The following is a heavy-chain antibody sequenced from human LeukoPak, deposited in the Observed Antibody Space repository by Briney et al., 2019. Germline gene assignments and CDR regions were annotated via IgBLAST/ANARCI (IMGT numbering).Heavy chain of an antibody. D-gene: IGHD2-15*01. V-gene: IGHV3-23*01. CDR3: AKRADGCSGVSCYYYYMDV. CDR2: ISGVGDST. CDR1: GFTFSNYA. J-gene: IGHJ6*03. Sequence: GGSLRLSCAASGFTFSNYAMNWVRQAPGKGLERVSTISGVGDSTYYAESVKGRFTMSRDNSKNTGYLQMNSLRVEDTAIYYCAKRADGCSGVSCYYYYMDVWGKGTTVTVSS.